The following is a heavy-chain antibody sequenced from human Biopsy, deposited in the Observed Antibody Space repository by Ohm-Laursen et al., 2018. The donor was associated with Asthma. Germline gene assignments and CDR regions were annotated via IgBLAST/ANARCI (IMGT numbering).Heavy chain of an antibody. CDR1: GYTFNSAG. Sequence: ASVKVSCKTSGYTFNSAGITWVRQAPGQGLEWMGWISVYNGNTKVAQKLQDRVTMITDTSTNTAYMELRSLRSDNPAVYFCARAVDYSHYYGIDVWGQGTTVTVS. CDR3: ARAVDYSHYYGIDV. V-gene: IGHV1-18*01. J-gene: IGHJ6*02. CDR2: ISVYNGNT. D-gene: IGHD3-10*01.